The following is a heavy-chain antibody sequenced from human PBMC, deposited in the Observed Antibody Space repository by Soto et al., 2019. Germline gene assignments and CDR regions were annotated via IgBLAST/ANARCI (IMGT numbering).Heavy chain of an antibody. CDR1: GGSISSGGYY. CDR3: ARSIDP. J-gene: IGHJ5*02. V-gene: IGHV4-31*03. CDR2: IYYSGST. Sequence: QVQLQESGPGLVKPSQTLSLTCTVSGGSISSGGYYWSWIRQNPGKGLEWIGYIYYSGSTYYNPSLKSRFSLSISQSKNQFSLKLSSVTAADTAVYYCARSIDPWGQGTLVTVSS.